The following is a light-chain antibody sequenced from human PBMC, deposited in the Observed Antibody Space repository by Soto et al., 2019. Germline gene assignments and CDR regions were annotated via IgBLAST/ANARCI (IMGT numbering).Light chain of an antibody. CDR2: VNSDGSH. CDR1: RGHSDYA. V-gene: IGLV4-69*01. J-gene: IGLJ3*02. CDR3: QTWGTGRV. Sequence: QPVLTQSPSASASLGASVKLTCTLNRGHSDYAIAWHQQQPQKGPRYLMKVNSDGSHTKGDGIPDRFSGSSSGAERYLTISSLQSEDEADYYCQTWGTGRVFGGGTKLTVL.